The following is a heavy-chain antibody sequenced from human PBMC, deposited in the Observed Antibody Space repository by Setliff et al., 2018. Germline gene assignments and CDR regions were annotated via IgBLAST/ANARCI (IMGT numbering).Heavy chain of an antibody. CDR3: ARDLAGDNSGAYFDL. D-gene: IGHD6-19*01. CDR2: ISSSASTI. CDR1: GFTFSDYY. Sequence: GGSLRLSCAASGFTFSDYYMSWIRQAPGKGLEWVSYISSSASTIYYADSVKGRFTISRDNAKKLLYLQMNSLRAEDTAVYYCARDLAGDNSGAYFDLWGRGTLVTVSS. V-gene: IGHV3-11*01. J-gene: IGHJ2*01.